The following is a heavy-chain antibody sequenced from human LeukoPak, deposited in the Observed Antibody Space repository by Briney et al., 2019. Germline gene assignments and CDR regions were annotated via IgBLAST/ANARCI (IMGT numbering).Heavy chain of an antibody. V-gene: IGHV3-7*04. Sequence: GGSLRLSCAASGLTFSSYWMSWVRQVPGKGLEWVANIKQDGSEKYYVDSVKGRFTISRDNAKNSLYLQMNSLRAEDTAVYYCARGSYWGQGTLVTVSS. J-gene: IGHJ4*02. CDR1: GLTFSSYW. CDR2: IKQDGSEK. CDR3: ARGSY.